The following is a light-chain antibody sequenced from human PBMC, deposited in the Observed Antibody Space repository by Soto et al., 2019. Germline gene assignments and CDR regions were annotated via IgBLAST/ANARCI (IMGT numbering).Light chain of an antibody. Sequence: DIQMTQSTTSLSASVGDRVTITCRASQGIRNYVAWYQQIPGKAPKLLIYAASTLQSGVPSRFSGSGSGPDFTLTINGRQPEDVSTYSCQKYSSVPFFGPGTKVEIK. V-gene: IGKV1-27*01. CDR1: QGIRNY. CDR2: AAS. CDR3: QKYSSVPF. J-gene: IGKJ3*01.